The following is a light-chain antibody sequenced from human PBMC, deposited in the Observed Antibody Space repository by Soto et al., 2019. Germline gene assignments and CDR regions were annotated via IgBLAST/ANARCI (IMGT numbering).Light chain of an antibody. J-gene: IGLJ1*01. V-gene: IGLV2-23*02. CDR2: EVT. Sequence: QSALTQPASVSGSPGQSITISCTRPSSDVWSFNFVSWYQQHPDKAPQVLIYEVTKRPPGVSNRFSGSKSGNTASLTISGLQADDEADYYCCSDAGSSSYVLGTGPKVTVL. CDR1: SSDVWSFNF. CDR3: CSDAGSSSYV.